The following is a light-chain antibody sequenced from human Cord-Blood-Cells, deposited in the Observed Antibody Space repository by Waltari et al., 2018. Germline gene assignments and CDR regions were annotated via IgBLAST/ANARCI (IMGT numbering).Light chain of an antibody. CDR1: QRVSSN. J-gene: IGKJ1*01. V-gene: IGKV3-15*01. CDR2: CAS. Sequence: EIVMTQSPATLSVSPGERATLSCRASQRVSSNLAWYQQKPGQAPRLLIYCASTRATGIPARLRGSGCVTEFTLTISSLQSEDFAVYYCQQYNNWRPWTFGQGTKVEIK. CDR3: QQYNNWRPWT.